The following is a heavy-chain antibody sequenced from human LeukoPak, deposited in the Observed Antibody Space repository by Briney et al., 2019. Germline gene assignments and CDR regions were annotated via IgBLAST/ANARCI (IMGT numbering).Heavy chain of an antibody. J-gene: IGHJ6*03. CDR2: VHHDGRT. CDR3: ARDSSGWTPLNYYYYYMDV. D-gene: IGHD6-19*01. Sequence: SETLSLTCAVSGGSITSSDWWSWVRQPPGKGLEWIGEVHHDGRTNYNPSLKSRVTISVDTSKNQFSLKLSSVTAADTAVYYCARDSSGWTPLNYYYYYMDVWGKGTTVTISS. V-gene: IGHV4-4*02. CDR1: GGSITSSDW.